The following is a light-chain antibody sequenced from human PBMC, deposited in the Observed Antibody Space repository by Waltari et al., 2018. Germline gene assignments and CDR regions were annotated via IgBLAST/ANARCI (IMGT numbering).Light chain of an antibody. CDR2: KAS. CDR1: QSIDSW. Sequence: DIQLTQSPSTLSASVGDTVTLTCRASQSIDSWLAWYQQKPGKAPNILIQKASTLEAGVSSRFSGSGYVTEFTLTISSLHSDDSATYYCQQYRSYKSFGQGTKVEIK. CDR3: QQYRSYKS. J-gene: IGKJ1*01. V-gene: IGKV1-5*03.